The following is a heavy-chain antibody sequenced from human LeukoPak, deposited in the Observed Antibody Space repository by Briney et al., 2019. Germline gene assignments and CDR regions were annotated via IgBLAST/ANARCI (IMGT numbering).Heavy chain of an antibody. J-gene: IGHJ4*01. V-gene: IGHV1-18*01. Sequence: APVKGSCKAFDYTFSSYGISWVRQAPGHGLEWMGWIRFYNGNPNNAQKVQGRVSMTTDTFTSTAYMELRSLRSDDTAVYYCARDCSSTSCQPFDYGGQGTLVTV. CDR3: ARDCSSTSCQPFDY. D-gene: IGHD2-2*01. CDR1: DYTFSSYG. CDR2: IRFYNGNP.